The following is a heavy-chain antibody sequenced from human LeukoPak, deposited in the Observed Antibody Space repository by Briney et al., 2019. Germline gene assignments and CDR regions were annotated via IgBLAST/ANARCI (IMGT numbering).Heavy chain of an antibody. D-gene: IGHD3-22*01. CDR3: AKSAYDSRGYYFAN. J-gene: IGHJ4*02. Sequence: GRSLRLSFSASGFTLSNCAMSWVRQTPRKRLECVSTTTGSGSSTYYADAVKGRFTISRDNYRNTMYLQMNSLRAEDTAVYYCAKSAYDSRGYYFANWGQGSLVTVSS. CDR1: GFTLSNCA. V-gene: IGHV3-23*01. CDR2: TTGSGSST.